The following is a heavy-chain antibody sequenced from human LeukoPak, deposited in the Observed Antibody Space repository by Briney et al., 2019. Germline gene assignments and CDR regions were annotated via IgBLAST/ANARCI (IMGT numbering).Heavy chain of an antibody. CDR3: ARYGGYSSGPSLLDYYGMDV. J-gene: IGHJ6*02. D-gene: IGHD6-19*01. CDR2: IKQDESEK. Sequence: GGCLRLSCAASGFTLSRYWMSWVRQAAARGVAWVANIKQDESEKYYVDSVKGQFTIYRDNAKNSLYLQMNSLRAEDTAVYYCARYGGYSSGPSLLDYYGMDVWGQGTTVTVSS. V-gene: IGHV3-7*01. CDR1: GFTLSRYW.